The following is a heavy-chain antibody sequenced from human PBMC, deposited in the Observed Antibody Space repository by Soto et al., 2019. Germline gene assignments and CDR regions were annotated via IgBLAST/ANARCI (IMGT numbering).Heavy chain of an antibody. Sequence: PGESLKISCKGSGYIFANSWIGWVRQMPGKGLEWMGVIYPGDSDTRYSPSFQGQVTISADKSIITAYLQWSSLKASETAIYYCVSSRNEFNDAFDIWGQGKMVTVSS. D-gene: IGHD2-2*01. CDR1: GYIFANSW. CDR2: IYPGDSDT. CDR3: VSSRNEFNDAFDI. V-gene: IGHV5-51*01. J-gene: IGHJ3*02.